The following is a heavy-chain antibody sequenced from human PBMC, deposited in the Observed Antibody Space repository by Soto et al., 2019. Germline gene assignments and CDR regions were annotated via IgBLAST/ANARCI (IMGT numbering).Heavy chain of an antibody. CDR1: GFTVSSNY. J-gene: IGHJ4*02. V-gene: IGHV3-11*01. CDR3: ARDVDADFRTDFDY. D-gene: IGHD4-17*01. CDR2: ISGNGEII. Sequence: GGSLRLSCAASGFTVSSNYMSWVRRAPGKGLEWISYISGNGEIIQYAASARGRFTISRDNAENSVYLEMDSLRAEDTALYYCARDVDADFRTDFDYWGRGTLVTVSS.